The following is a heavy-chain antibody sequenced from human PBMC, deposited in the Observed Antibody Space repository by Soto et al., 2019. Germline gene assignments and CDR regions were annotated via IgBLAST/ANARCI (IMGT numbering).Heavy chain of an antibody. V-gene: IGHV3-7*01. Sequence: PGGSLRLSCAASGFTFSSYWMSWVRQAPGKGPEWVANIKQDGGEKYYVDSVKGRFTISRDNAKNSLYLQMNSLRAEDTAVYYCARDENYYGSGSGYYYYGMDVWGQGTTVTVSS. CDR3: ARDENYYGSGSGYYYYGMDV. D-gene: IGHD3-10*01. CDR2: IKQDGGEK. J-gene: IGHJ6*02. CDR1: GFTFSSYW.